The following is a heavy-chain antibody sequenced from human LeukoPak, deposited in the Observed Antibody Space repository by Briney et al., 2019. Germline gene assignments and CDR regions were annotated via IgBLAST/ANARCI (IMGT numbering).Heavy chain of an antibody. D-gene: IGHD1-26*01. J-gene: IGHJ4*02. CDR3: AKMRSSGSYLYYFDY. CDR2: ISWNSGSI. Sequence: GRSLRLSCAASGFTFDDYAMHWVRQAPGKGLEWVSGISWNSGSIGYADSVKGRFTISRDNAKNSLYLQMNSLRAEDTALYYCAKMRSSGSYLYYFDYWGQGTLVTVSS. CDR1: GFTFDDYA. V-gene: IGHV3-9*01.